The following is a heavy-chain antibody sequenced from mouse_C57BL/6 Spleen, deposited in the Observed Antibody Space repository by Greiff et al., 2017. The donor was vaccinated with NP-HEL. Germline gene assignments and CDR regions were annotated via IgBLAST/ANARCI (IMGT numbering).Heavy chain of an antibody. CDR1: GYTFTDYE. Sequence: VKLVESGAELVRPGASVTLSCKASGYTFTDYEMHWVKQTPVHGLEWIGAIDPETGGTAYNQKFKGKAILTADKSSSTAYMELRSLTSEDSAVYYCTRPTVVARYYAMDYWGQGTSVTVSS. J-gene: IGHJ4*01. D-gene: IGHD1-1*01. V-gene: IGHV1-15*01. CDR3: TRPTVVARYYAMDY. CDR2: IDPETGGT.